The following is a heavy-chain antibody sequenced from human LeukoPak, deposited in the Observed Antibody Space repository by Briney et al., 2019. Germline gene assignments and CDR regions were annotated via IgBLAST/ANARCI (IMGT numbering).Heavy chain of an antibody. J-gene: IGHJ4*02. CDR3: AKTLGSWFGELSPDY. CDR1: GFTFSSYG. D-gene: IGHD3-10*01. CDR2: ISYDGSNK. Sequence: GGSLGLSCAASGFTFSSYGMHWVRQAPGKGLEWVAVISYDGSNKYYADSVKGRFTISRDNSKNTLYLQMNSLRAEDTAVYYCAKTLGSWFGELSPDYWGQGTLVTVSS. V-gene: IGHV3-30*18.